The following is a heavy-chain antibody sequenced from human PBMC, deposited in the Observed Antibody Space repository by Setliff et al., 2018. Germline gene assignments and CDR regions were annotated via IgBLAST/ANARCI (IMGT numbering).Heavy chain of an antibody. V-gene: IGHV3-48*01. Sequence: GSLRLSCAASGFTFSTYRMHWVRQTPGKGLEWVSYISASSANIQYADSVRGRFTVSRDNARNSLYLQMNSLRGDDAAVYYCASDPSYVSSLYYYLEVWGKGTAVTVSS. D-gene: IGHD6-13*01. J-gene: IGHJ6*03. CDR1: GFTFSTYR. CDR3: ASDPSYVSSLYYYLEV. CDR2: ISASSANI.